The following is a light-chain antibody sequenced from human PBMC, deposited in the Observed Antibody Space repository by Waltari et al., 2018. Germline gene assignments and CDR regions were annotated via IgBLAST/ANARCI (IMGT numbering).Light chain of an antibody. V-gene: IGLV2-23*02. CDR2: DVT. J-gene: IGLJ2*01. Sequence: SALTQPASVSGSPGQSITISCTGTSSDLGTYNYVSWYQQYPGKPPKLMIYDVTKRPSGVSDRFSGSKSGNTASLTISGLQAEDEADYYCCSYAGSSSLVFGGGTKLTVL. CDR1: SSDLGTYNY. CDR3: CSYAGSSSLV.